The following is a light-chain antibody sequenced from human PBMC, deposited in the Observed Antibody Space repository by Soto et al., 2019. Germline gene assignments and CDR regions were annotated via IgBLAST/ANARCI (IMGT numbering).Light chain of an antibody. CDR3: QSYDSSLSVV. J-gene: IGLJ2*01. V-gene: IGLV1-40*01. CDR1: SSNIGAGYD. CDR2: GNS. Sequence: QSVLTQPPSVSGAPGQRVTISCTGSSSNIGAGYDVHWYQQLPGTAPKLLNSGNSNRPSGVPDRFSGSKSGTSASLAITGLQAEDEADYYCQSYDSSLSVVFGGGTKLTVL.